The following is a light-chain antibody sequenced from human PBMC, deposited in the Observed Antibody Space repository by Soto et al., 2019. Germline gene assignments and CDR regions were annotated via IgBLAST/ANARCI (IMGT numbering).Light chain of an antibody. CDR3: SSYTSSSTYV. CDR2: EVS. J-gene: IGLJ1*01. CDR1: SSDVGGYNY. Sequence: HSALTQPASVSGSPGQSITISCTGTSSDVGGYNYVPWYQQHPGKAPKLMIYEVSNRPSGVSNRFSGSKSGNTASLTISGLQAEDEADYYCSSYTSSSTYVFGTGTKVTVL. V-gene: IGLV2-14*01.